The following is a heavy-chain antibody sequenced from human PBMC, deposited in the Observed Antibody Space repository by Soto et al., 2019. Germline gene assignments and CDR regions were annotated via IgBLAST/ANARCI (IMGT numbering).Heavy chain of an antibody. CDR1: GFTFSSYG. CDR2: ISYDGSNK. V-gene: IGHV3-30*18. D-gene: IGHD4-17*01. Sequence: QVQLVESGGGVVQPGRSLRLSCAASGFTFSSYGMHWVRQAPGKGLEWVEVISYDGSNKYYADSVKGRLTISRDNSKNTLYLQMNSMRAEDTAVYYCAKDGHGDYDWYFDLWGRGTLVTVSS. CDR3: AKDGHGDYDWYFDL. J-gene: IGHJ2*01.